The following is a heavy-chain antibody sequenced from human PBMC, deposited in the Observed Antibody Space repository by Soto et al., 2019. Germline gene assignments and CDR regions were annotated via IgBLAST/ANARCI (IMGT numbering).Heavy chain of an antibody. CDR3: ARAPQAGTWWFDP. V-gene: IGHV3-21*01. Sequence: EVQLVESGGGLVKPGGSVRLSCAASGFTFSSYSMNWVRQAPGKGLEWVSSISSSSSYIYYADSVKGRFTISRDNAKNSLYLQMNSLRAEDTAVHYCARAPQAGTWWFDPWGQGTLVTVSS. CDR1: GFTFSSYS. D-gene: IGHD6-13*01. CDR2: ISSSSSYI. J-gene: IGHJ5*02.